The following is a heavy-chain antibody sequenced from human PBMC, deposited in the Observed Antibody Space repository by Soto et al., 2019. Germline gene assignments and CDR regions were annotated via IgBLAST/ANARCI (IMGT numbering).Heavy chain of an antibody. D-gene: IGHD3-10*01. V-gene: IGHV3-48*02. Sequence: GGSLRLSWAASGFTFSSYSMNWVRQAPGKGLERVSYISSSSSTIYYADSVKGRFTISRDNAKNSLYLQMNSLRDEDTALSYCARAGLLSFGDFPVFDGRATSDAFNIWRQGTLVTVSS. CDR1: GFTFSSYS. CDR3: ARAGLLSFGDFPVFDGRATSDAFNI. CDR2: ISSSSSTI. J-gene: IGHJ3*02.